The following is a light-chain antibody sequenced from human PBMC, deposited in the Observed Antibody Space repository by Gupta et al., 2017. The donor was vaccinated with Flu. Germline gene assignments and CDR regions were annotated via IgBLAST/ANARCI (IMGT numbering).Light chain of an antibody. V-gene: IGLV3-21*02. CDR1: NIGSKS. Sequence: SYVLTQPPSASVAPGQTARITCGGNNIGSKSVHWYQQKPGQDPVLVVDDGSDRPSGIPERFSGSNSGNTATLTISRVEAGDEADYYCQVWDSSSDHVVFGGGTKLTVL. CDR2: DGS. J-gene: IGLJ2*01. CDR3: QVWDSSSDHVV.